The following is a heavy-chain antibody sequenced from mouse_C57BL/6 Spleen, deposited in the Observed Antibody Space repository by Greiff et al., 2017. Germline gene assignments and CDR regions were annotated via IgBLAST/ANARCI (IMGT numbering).Heavy chain of an antibody. J-gene: IGHJ1*03. CDR3: ARPNDYGSSYWYFDV. CDR2: IGPGSGST. V-gene: IGHV1-77*01. CDR1: GYTFTDYY. Sequence: VQLQQSGAELVKPGASVKISCKASGYTFTDYYINWVKQRPGQGLEWIGKIGPGSGSTYYNEKFKGKATLTADKSSSTAYMQLSSLTSEDAAVYCGARPNDYGSSYWYFDVWGTGTTVTVSS. D-gene: IGHD1-1*01.